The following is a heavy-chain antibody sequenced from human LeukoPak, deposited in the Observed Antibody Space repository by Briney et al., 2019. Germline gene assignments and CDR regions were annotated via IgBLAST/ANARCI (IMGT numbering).Heavy chain of an antibody. V-gene: IGHV3-74*01. D-gene: IGHD6-13*01. Sequence: GGSLRLSCAASGLTFSTYWMHWVRQAPGKGLVWVSRINGDGSLSYADSVKGRFTISRDNTKNMLYLQMNSLRAEDTAVYYCAGGASSTVHYWGQRTLVTVSS. CDR1: GLTFSTYW. CDR2: INGDGSL. J-gene: IGHJ4*02. CDR3: AGGASSTVHY.